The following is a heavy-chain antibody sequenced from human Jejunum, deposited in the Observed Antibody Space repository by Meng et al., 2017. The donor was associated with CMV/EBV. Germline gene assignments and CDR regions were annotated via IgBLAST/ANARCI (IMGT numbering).Heavy chain of an antibody. CDR3: AVGYGSGSNNWFDP. Sequence: QGQLQHGAPGLLKPFEPLSLNCAVYGGSFSGYYWNWIRQPPGKGLEWIGEINHSGSTNYNPSLKSRVTISVDTSKNQFSLKLSSVTAADTAVYYCAVGYGSGSNNWFDPWGQGTLVTVSS. D-gene: IGHD3-10*01. CDR1: GGSFSGYY. V-gene: IGHV4-34*01. J-gene: IGHJ5*02. CDR2: INHSGST.